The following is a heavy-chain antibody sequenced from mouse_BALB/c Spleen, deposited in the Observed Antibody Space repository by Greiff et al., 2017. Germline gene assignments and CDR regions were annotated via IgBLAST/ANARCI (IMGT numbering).Heavy chain of an antibody. D-gene: IGHD2-3*01. Sequence: QVHVKQSGPGLVAPSQSLSITCTVSGFSLTSYDISWIRQPPGKGLEWLGVIWTGGGTNYNSAFMSRLSISKDNSKSQVFLKMNSLQTDDTAIYYCVRDDGYYGFAYWGQGTLVTVSA. J-gene: IGHJ3*01. CDR3: VRDDGYYGFAY. CDR1: GFSLTSYD. CDR2: IWTGGGT. V-gene: IGHV2-9-2*01.